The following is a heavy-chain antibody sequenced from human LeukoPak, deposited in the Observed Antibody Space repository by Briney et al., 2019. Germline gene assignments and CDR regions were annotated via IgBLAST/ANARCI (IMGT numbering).Heavy chain of an antibody. CDR2: ISAYNGNT. Sequence: ASVKVSCKASGYTFTSYGISWVRQAPGQGLEWMGWISAYNGNTNYAQKLQGRVTMTTDKSTSTAYMELSSLRSEDTAVYYCARTVAGTLLGAFDIWGQGTMVTVSS. J-gene: IGHJ3*02. CDR3: ARTVAGTLLGAFDI. CDR1: GYTFTSYG. D-gene: IGHD6-19*01. V-gene: IGHV1-18*01.